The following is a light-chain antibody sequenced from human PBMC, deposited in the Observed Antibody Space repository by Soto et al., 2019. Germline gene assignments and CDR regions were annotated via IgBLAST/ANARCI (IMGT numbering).Light chain of an antibody. CDR3: QPYNNWPLT. V-gene: IGKV1-5*01. J-gene: IGKJ4*01. Sequence: DIQMTQSPSTLSASVGDRVTITCRASQSISSWLAWYQQKPGKAPKLLIYDASTLQSGVASRFSGSGSGPEFTLTINSLQSEDFAIYYCQPYNNWPLTFGGGTKVAIK. CDR2: DAS. CDR1: QSISSW.